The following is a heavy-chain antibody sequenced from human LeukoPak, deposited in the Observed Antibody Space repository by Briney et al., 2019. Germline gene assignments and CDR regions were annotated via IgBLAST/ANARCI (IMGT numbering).Heavy chain of an antibody. V-gene: IGHV1-69*01. CDR2: IIPIFGTA. J-gene: IGHJ6*04. Sequence: SVKDSCKASGGTFSSYAISWVRQAPGQGLEWMGGIIPIFGTANYAQKFQGRVTITADESTSTAYMELSSLRSEDTAVYYCASWNRDIVVVPAAIGGMDVWGKGTTVTVSS. CDR3: ASWNRDIVVVPAAIGGMDV. CDR1: GGTFSSYA. D-gene: IGHD2-2*02.